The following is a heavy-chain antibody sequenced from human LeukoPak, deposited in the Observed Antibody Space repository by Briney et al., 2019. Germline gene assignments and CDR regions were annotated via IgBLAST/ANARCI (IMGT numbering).Heavy chain of an antibody. D-gene: IGHD3/OR15-3a*01. CDR1: GFTLRSYH. Sequence: GGSLRLSCAASGFTLRSYHMHWVRQAPGKGLEWVALISYDGSKKYYADSLQGRVTISRDNSKNTLSLQMETLRPEDTAIYYCARDAYQGLYYFDYWGPGTLVTVSS. CDR2: ISYDGSKK. V-gene: IGHV3-30*03. CDR3: ARDAYQGLYYFDY. J-gene: IGHJ4*02.